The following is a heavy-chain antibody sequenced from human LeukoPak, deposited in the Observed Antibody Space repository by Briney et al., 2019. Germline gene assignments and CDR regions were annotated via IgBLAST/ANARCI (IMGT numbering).Heavy chain of an antibody. Sequence: SQTLSLTCTVSGGSISSGGYSWSWIRQHPGQGLEWIGYIYYSGSTYYNPSLKSRVTISVDTSKNQFSLKLSSVTAADTAVYYCARASYDILTGYYGEGLVDYWGQGTLVTVSS. CDR3: ARASYDILTGYYGEGLVDY. CDR1: GGSISSGGYS. J-gene: IGHJ4*02. CDR2: IYYSGST. D-gene: IGHD3-9*01. V-gene: IGHV4-31*03.